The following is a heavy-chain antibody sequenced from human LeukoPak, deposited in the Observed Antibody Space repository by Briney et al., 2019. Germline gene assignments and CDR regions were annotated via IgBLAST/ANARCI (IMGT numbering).Heavy chain of an antibody. Sequence: SETLSLTCTVSGDSISSYYWSWIRQPPGKGLEWIGYIYYSGSTNYNPSLKSRVTISVDTSKNQFSLKLSSVTAADTAVYYCARWESGSRIGFDYWGQGTLVTVSS. J-gene: IGHJ4*02. CDR1: GDSISSYY. D-gene: IGHD1-26*01. CDR2: IYYSGST. V-gene: IGHV4-59*01. CDR3: ARWESGSRIGFDY.